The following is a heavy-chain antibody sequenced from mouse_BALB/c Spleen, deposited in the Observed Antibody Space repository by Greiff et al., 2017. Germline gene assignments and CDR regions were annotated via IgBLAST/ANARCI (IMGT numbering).Heavy chain of an antibody. CDR1: GYTFTSYW. CDR2: INPSNGRT. D-gene: IGHD2-10*01. CDR3: ARAYYGNYYYAMDY. Sequence: QVHVKQPGAELVKPGASVKLSCKASGYTFTSYWMHWVKQRPGQGLEWIGEINPSNGRTNYNEKFKSKATLTVDKSSSTAYMQLSSLTSEDSAVYYCARAYYGNYYYAMDYWGQGTLVTVSA. J-gene: IGHJ4*01. V-gene: IGHV1S81*02.